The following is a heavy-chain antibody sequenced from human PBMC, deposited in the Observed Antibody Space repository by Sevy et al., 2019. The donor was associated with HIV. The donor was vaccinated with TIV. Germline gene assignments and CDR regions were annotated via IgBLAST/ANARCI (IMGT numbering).Heavy chain of an antibody. V-gene: IGHV4-61*02. Sequence: SETLSLTCTVSGGSISSGSYYWSWIRQPAGKGLEWIGRIYTSGSTNYNPSLKSRVTISVDTSKNQFSLKLSSVTAADTAVYYCARASDLWGLFDYWGQGTLVTVSS. CDR3: ARASDLWGLFDY. D-gene: IGHD3-3*01. CDR2: IYTSGST. J-gene: IGHJ4*02. CDR1: GGSISSGSYY.